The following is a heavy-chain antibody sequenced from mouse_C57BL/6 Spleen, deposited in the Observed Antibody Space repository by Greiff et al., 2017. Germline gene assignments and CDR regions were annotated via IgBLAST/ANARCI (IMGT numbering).Heavy chain of an antibody. J-gene: IGHJ2*01. V-gene: IGHV14-1*01. CDR2: IDPEDGDT. Sequence: EVKLQESGAELVRPGASVKLSCTASGFNITDYYMHWVKQRPEQGLEWIGRIDPEDGDTEYAPKFQGKATMTADTSSNTAYLQLSSLTSEDTAVYYCTTYDYKNCFDYWGQGTTLTVSS. CDR1: GFNITDYY. CDR3: TTYDYKNCFDY. D-gene: IGHD2-4*01.